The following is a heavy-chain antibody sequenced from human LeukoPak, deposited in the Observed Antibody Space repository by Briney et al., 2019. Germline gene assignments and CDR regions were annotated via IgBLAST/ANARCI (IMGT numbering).Heavy chain of an antibody. CDR3: VKDLNCGGDCYSAAGH. D-gene: IGHD2-21*02. Sequence: GGSLRLSCAASGFTFTNYVIHWVRQAPGKGLEWVAVISYDGSNKYYADSVKGRFTISRDKSKNTLFLQMNSLRAEDTAVYYCVKDLNCGGDCYSAAGHWGQGILVTVSS. V-gene: IGHV3-30*18. J-gene: IGHJ4*02. CDR1: GFTFTNYV. CDR2: ISYDGSNK.